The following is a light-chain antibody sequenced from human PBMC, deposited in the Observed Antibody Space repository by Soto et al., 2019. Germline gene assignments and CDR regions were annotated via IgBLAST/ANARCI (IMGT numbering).Light chain of an antibody. CDR2: VNSGGSH. J-gene: IGLJ7*01. V-gene: IGLV4-69*01. Sequence: QSVLTQSPSASASLGASVKLTCTLSSGHSNYAIAWHQQQPETGPRYLMKVNSGGSHIKGDGVPDRFSGSSSGAERYLFISSLQSEDEAYYYCQTCGTGSARVVFGGGTQLTVL. CDR1: SGHSNYA. CDR3: QTCGTGSARVV.